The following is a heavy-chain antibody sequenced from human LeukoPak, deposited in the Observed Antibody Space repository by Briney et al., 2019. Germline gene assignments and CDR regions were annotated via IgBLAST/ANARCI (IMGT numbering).Heavy chain of an antibody. CDR2: IKQDGSER. D-gene: IGHD6-19*01. CDR3: AGSGWQVYLDY. V-gene: IGHV3-7*01. CDR1: GFTFTRFW. Sequence: GGSLRLSCAASGFTFTRFWMSWVRQAPGRGLEWVANIKQDGSERYYVDSVKGRFTISRDNAKNSLYLQMNSLRAEDTGVYYCAGSGWQVYLDYWGQGALVTVSS. J-gene: IGHJ4*02.